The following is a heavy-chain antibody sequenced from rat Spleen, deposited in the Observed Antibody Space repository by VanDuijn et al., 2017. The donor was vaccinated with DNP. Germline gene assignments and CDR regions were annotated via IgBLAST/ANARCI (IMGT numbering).Heavy chain of an antibody. Sequence: QVQLKESGPGLVQPSQTLSLTCTVSGFSLSSYGVIWVRQPPGKGLEWMGVIWSNGNTNYNSALKSRLSISRDTSKSQVFLKMNSLQTDDTGTYYCTRDDVRGVEGYFDYWGQGVMVTVSS. CDR3: TRDDVRGVEGYFDY. CDR1: GFSLSSYG. D-gene: IGHD4-2*01. V-gene: IGHV2-13*01. CDR2: IWSNGNT. J-gene: IGHJ2*01.